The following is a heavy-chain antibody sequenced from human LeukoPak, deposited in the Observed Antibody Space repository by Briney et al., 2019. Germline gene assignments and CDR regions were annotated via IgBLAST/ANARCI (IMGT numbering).Heavy chain of an antibody. D-gene: IGHD6-19*01. CDR1: GFTFSDHY. CDR3: ARETTVAGFDAFDI. CDR2: TRNKANSYTT. Sequence: GGSLRLSCAASGFTFSDHYMDWVRQAPGKGLEWVGRTRNKANSYTTEYAASVKGRFTISRDDPKNSLYLQTNSLKTEDTAVYYCARETTVAGFDAFDIWGQGTMVTVSS. V-gene: IGHV3-72*01. J-gene: IGHJ3*02.